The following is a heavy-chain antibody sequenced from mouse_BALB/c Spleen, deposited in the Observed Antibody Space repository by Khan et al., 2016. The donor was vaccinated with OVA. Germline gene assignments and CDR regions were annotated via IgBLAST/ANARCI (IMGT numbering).Heavy chain of an antibody. Sequence: QSGAELVKPGASVRLSCKASGYTFTSYYLYWVKQRPGQGLEWIGDINPSSGGTNFNEKFKSKATLTVDKSFSTAYIPLNSLTSEDSAVYYCTRSGYGSFAYWGQGTLVTVSA. CDR2: INPSSGGT. CDR1: GYTFTSYY. D-gene: IGHD2-2*01. CDR3: TRSGYGSFAY. V-gene: IGHV1S81*02. J-gene: IGHJ3*01.